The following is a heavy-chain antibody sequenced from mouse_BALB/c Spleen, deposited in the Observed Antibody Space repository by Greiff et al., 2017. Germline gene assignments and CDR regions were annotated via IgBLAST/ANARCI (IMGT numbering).Heavy chain of an antibody. CDR2: INSDGGST. J-gene: IGHJ3*01. CDR1: EYEFPSHD. CDR3: ARGGYYGNSPFAY. V-gene: IGHV5-2*01. D-gene: IGHD2-1*01. Sequence: DVKLQESGGGLVQPGESLKLSCESNEYEFPSHDMSWVRKTPEKRLELVAAINSDGGSTYYPDTMERRFIISRDNTKKTLYLQMSSLRSEDTALYYCARGGYYGNSPFAYWGQGTLVTVSA.